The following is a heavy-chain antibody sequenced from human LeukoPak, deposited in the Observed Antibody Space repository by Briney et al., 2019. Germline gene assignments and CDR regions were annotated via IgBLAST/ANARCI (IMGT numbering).Heavy chain of an antibody. Sequence: ASVKVSCKASGYTFASYYMHWVRQAPGQGLEWMGIVNPSGGSTTYAQKFQGRVTMTRDTSTNTVYTELSSLRSEDTAVYYCARDSTPTYYSGTYYFEYWGQGTLVTVSS. V-gene: IGHV1-46*01. CDR1: GYTFASYY. J-gene: IGHJ4*02. D-gene: IGHD1-26*01. CDR3: ARDSTPTYYSGTYYFEY. CDR2: VNPSGGST.